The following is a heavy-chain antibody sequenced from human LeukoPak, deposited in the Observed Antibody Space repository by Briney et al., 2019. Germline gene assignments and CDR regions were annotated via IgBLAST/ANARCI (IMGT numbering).Heavy chain of an antibody. D-gene: IGHD3-10*01. CDR3: ARLNRLELLWFGESNAFDI. CDR1: GGSFSGYY. V-gene: IGHV4-34*01. J-gene: IGHJ3*02. CDR2: INHSGST. Sequence: KPSETLSLTCAVYGGSFSGYYWSWIRQPPGKGLEWIGEINHSGSTNYNPSLKSRVTISVDTSKNQFSLKLSSVTAADTAVYYCARLNRLELLWFGESNAFDIWGQGTMVTVSS.